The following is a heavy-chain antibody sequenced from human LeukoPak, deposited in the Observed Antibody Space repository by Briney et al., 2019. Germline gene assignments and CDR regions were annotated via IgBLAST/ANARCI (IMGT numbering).Heavy chain of an antibody. D-gene: IGHD2-15*01. V-gene: IGHV1-69*01. CDR3: ARDHDCSGGSCYSWFDP. CDR1: GGTFSSYA. Sequence: SVKVSCKASGGTFSSYAISWVRQAPGQGLEWMGGIIPIFGTANYAQKFQGRVTITADESTSTAYMELSSLRSEDTAVYYCARDHDCSGGSCYSWFDPWGQGTLVTVSS. CDR2: IIPIFGTA. J-gene: IGHJ5*02.